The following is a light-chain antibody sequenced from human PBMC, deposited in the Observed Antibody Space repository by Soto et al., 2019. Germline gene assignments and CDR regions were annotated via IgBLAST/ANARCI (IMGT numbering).Light chain of an antibody. V-gene: IGKV3-15*01. CDR2: AAS. CDR3: QQYNNWS. CDR1: QSVGSN. J-gene: IGKJ5*01. Sequence: MVMTQSPDPLSVSPGERATLSCRASQSVGSNLAWYQQKPGQAPRLLIYAASTRATGIPARFSGSGYGTEFTLTISSLQSEDFAVYYCQQYNNWSFGQGTRLEI.